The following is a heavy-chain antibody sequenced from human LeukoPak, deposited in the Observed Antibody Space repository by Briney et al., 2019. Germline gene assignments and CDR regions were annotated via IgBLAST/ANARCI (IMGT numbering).Heavy chain of an antibody. D-gene: IGHD6-13*01. V-gene: IGHV3-53*01. CDR2: IYSGGST. Sequence: GGSLRLSCAASGFTVSGNYMSWVRQAPGKGLEWVSVIYSGGSTYYADSVKGRFTISRDNSKNTLYLQMNSLRAEDTAVYYCARVGYSSSWFLFDYWGQGTLVTVSS. CDR3: ARVGYSSSWFLFDY. J-gene: IGHJ4*02. CDR1: GFTVSGNY.